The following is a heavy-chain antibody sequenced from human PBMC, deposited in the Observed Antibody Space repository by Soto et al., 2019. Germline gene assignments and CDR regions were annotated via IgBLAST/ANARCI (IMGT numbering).Heavy chain of an antibody. Sequence: SQTISLTCVISGDSVSSNSAAWNWIRQSPSRGLEWLGRTYYRSKWYNDYAVSVKSRITINPDTSKNQFSLQLNSVTPEDTAVYYGARVRSIAARSYYYYGMDVWGQGTTVTVSS. CDR2: TYYRSKWYN. CDR1: GDSVSSNSAA. CDR3: ARVRSIAARSYYYYGMDV. J-gene: IGHJ6*02. V-gene: IGHV6-1*01. D-gene: IGHD6-6*01.